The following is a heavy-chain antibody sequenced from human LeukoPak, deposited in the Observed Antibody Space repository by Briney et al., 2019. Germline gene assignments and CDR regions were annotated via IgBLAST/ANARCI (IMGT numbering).Heavy chain of an antibody. CDR1: GGSISSGGYY. D-gene: IGHD3-22*01. V-gene: IGHV4-31*03. J-gene: IGHJ4*02. CDR3: ARSTKYYDSSGYPIYHFDY. Sequence: SETLSLTCTVSGGSISSGGYYWSWIRQHPGKGLEWIGYIYYSGSTYYNPSLKSRVTISVDTSKNQFSLKLSSVTAADTAVYYCARSTKYYDSSGYPIYHFDYWGQGTLVTVSS. CDR2: IYYSGST.